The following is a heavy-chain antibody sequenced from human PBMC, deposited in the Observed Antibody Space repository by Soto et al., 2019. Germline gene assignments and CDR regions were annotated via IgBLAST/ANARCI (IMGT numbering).Heavy chain of an antibody. CDR2: IYHSGST. Sequence: PSETLSLTCTVSGGSISSSTWWSLVRQPPGKGLEWAGVIYHSGSTNYNPSLRRQVTISVDKSNNQFSLNLRTVTAADTAVYYCARVSPTPGIAASSEASIDYWGQGTLVTVSS. CDR1: GGSISSSTW. CDR3: ARVSPTPGIAASSEASIDY. V-gene: IGHV4-4*02. J-gene: IGHJ4*02. D-gene: IGHD6-13*01.